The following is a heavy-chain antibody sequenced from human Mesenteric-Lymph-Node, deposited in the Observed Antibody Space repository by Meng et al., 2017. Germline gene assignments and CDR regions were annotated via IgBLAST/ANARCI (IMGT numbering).Heavy chain of an antibody. CDR3: ARESVTGKN. V-gene: IGHV3-11*01. Sequence: QGPLVEAGGGLVKPGGSLRLSCAASGFTFSDYYMTWIRQAPGKGLEWVSYISSNGRTIYYADSVKGRFTISRDNAKNSLILQMRSLRPENTAVYYCARESVTGKNWGQGTLVTVSS. D-gene: IGHD7-27*01. CDR2: ISSNGRTI. J-gene: IGHJ1*01. CDR1: GFTFSDYY.